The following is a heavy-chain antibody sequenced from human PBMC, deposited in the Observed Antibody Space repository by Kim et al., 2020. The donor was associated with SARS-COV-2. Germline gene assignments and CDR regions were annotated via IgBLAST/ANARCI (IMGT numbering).Heavy chain of an antibody. CDR3: ARGALPGSSSSTPTDY. CDR1: GGTFSSYA. J-gene: IGHJ4*02. D-gene: IGHD6-13*01. Sequence: SVKVSCKASGGTFSSYAISWVRQAPGQGLEWMGGIIPIFGTANYAQKFQGRVTITADESTSTAYMELSSLRSEDTAVYYCARGALPGSSSSTPTDYWGQGTLVTVSS. CDR2: IIPIFGTA. V-gene: IGHV1-69*13.